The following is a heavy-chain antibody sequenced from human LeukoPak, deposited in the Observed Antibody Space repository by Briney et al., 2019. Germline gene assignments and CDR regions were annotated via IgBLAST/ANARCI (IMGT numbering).Heavy chain of an antibody. J-gene: IGHJ4*02. D-gene: IGHD3-22*01. CDR2: ISSSSSYI. CDR3: ARVDSSGYYFGY. V-gene: IGHV3-21*01. Sequence: PGGSLRLSCAASGFTFSSYSMNWVRQAPGKGLEWVSSISSSSSYIYYADSVKGRFTISRDNAKNSLYLQMNSLRAEDTAVYYCARVDSSGYYFGYWGQGTLVTVSS. CDR1: GFTFSSYS.